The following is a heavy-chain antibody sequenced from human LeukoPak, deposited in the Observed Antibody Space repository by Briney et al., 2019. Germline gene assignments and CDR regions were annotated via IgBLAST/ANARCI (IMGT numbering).Heavy chain of an antibody. CDR1: GFTFSSYS. CDR3: AKRKVGSSGWYYFDY. J-gene: IGHJ4*02. Sequence: GGSLRLSCAASGFTFSSYSMNWVRQAPGKGLEWVSGISGSGGSTHYADSVKGRLTISRDNSKNTLYLQMNSLRAEETAVYYCAKRKVGSSGWYYFDYWGQGTLVTVSS. V-gene: IGHV3-23*01. CDR2: ISGSGGST. D-gene: IGHD6-19*01.